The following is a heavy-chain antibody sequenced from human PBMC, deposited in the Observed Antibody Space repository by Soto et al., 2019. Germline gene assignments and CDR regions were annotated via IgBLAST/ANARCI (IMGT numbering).Heavy chain of an antibody. D-gene: IGHD2-2*01. CDR1: GGSISSGGYY. CDR3: ARGRTSSPTPGHY. J-gene: IGHJ4*02. CDR2: IYYSGST. Sequence: SETLSLTCTVSGGSISSGGYYWSWIRQHPGKGLEWIGYIYYSGSTYYNPSLKSRVTISVDTSKNQFSLKLSSVTAADTAVYYCARGRTSSPTPGHYWGQGTLVTVSS. V-gene: IGHV4-31*03.